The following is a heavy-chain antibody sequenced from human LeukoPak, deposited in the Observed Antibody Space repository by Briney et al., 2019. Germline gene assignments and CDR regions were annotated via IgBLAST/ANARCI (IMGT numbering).Heavy chain of an antibody. CDR3: ARGPPNWGYDY. CDR2: MSPNSGNT. V-gene: IGHV1-8*01. CDR1: GYTFTSYD. D-gene: IGHD7-27*01. Sequence: ASVTVSCTASGYTFTSYDINWVRQATGQGPEWVGWMSPNSGNTGYAQKFQGRVTMTRSTSMSTAYMELSSLRSEDTAVYYCARGPPNWGYDYWGQGTLVTVSS. J-gene: IGHJ4*02.